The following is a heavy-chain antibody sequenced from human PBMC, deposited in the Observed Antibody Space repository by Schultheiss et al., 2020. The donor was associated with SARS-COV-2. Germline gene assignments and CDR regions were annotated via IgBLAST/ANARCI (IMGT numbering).Heavy chain of an antibody. D-gene: IGHD5-18*01. V-gene: IGHV3-13*01. CDR2: IGSGGDT. CDR1: GFTFSSYD. Sequence: GGSLRLSCAASGFTFSSYDIHWVRQATGKGLEWVSVIGSGGDTYYPVSVKGRLTISRENAKNSLYLQMNSLRAEDTAVYYCARGGHSYGLFFDYWGQGTLVTVSS. J-gene: IGHJ4*02. CDR3: ARGGHSYGLFFDY.